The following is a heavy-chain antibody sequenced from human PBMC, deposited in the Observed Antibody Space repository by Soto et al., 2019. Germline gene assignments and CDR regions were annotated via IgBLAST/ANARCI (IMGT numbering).Heavy chain of an antibody. CDR3: ARDAYSSLIDY. Sequence: QVQLVQSGAEVKKPGASVKVSCKASGYTFTSYGISWVRQAPGQGLEWMGWISAYKGNTNYAQKLQGRVTMTTDTSTSTADMKLRSLRSDDTAVYYCARDAYSSLIDYWGQGTLVTVSS. J-gene: IGHJ4*02. CDR1: GYTFTSYG. V-gene: IGHV1-18*01. CDR2: ISAYKGNT. D-gene: IGHD6-13*01.